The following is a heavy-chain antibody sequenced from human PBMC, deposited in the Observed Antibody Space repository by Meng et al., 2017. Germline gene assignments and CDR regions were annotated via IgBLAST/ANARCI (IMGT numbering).Heavy chain of an antibody. Sequence: VQLQQWGAGLVKPPETLSPTCAVYGGSFSGYYWSWIRQPPGKGLEWFGEIKHSGSTNYNPSLKSRVTISVDTSKNQFSLKLSSVTAADTAVYYCASSAWYSDNPGYFDYWGQGTLVTVSS. CDR3: ASSAWYSDNPGYFDY. D-gene: IGHD6-13*01. CDR2: IKHSGST. CDR1: GGSFSGYY. J-gene: IGHJ4*02. V-gene: IGHV4-34*01.